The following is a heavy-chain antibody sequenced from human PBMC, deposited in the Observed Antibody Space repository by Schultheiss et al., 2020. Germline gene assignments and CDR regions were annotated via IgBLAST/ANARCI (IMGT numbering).Heavy chain of an antibody. CDR3: ASRPSDHDVGVLDY. Sequence: CESLRLSCAASGLTVSSNYMSWVRQAPGKGLEWVSVIYRGGSTYYADSVKGRFTISRDNSKNTLYLQMNSLRAEDTAVYYCASRPSDHDVGVLDYWGQGTLVTVSS. CDR2: IYRGGST. V-gene: IGHV3-53*01. CDR1: GLTVSSNY. D-gene: IGHD5-12*01. J-gene: IGHJ4*02.